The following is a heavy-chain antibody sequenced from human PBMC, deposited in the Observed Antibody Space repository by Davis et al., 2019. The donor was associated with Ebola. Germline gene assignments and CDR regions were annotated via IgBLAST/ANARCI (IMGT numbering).Heavy chain of an antibody. V-gene: IGHV3-23*01. J-gene: IGHJ6*02. Sequence: GESLKISCAASGFTFSDYAMSWVRQAPGKGLQWVSSTSNSGGSTHYADSVKGRFTISRDNSKNTLYLQMNSLRAEDTAVYYCAKDKDGYDYYYYGMDVWGQGTTVTVSS. CDR1: GFTFSDYA. D-gene: IGHD5-12*01. CDR2: TSNSGGST. CDR3: AKDKDGYDYYYYGMDV.